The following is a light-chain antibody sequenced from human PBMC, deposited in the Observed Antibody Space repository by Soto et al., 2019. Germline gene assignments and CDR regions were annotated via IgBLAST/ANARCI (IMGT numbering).Light chain of an antibody. CDR1: QGISSW. J-gene: IGKJ5*01. CDR2: AAY. Sequence: DIQMTQSPSSVSASVGDRVTITCRASQGISSWLAWYQQKPGKAHKLLIYAAYSLQSGVQSRFSGSGSGTEFTLTIKILQPEDFATYYCKQVSSFPITFGQGTRLEIK. CDR3: KQVSSFPIT. V-gene: IGKV1-12*01.